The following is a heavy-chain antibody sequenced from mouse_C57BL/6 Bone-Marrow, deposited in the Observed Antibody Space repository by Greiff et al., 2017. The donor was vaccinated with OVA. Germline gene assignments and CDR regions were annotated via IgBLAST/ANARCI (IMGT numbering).Heavy chain of an antibody. Sequence: VQLQQSGAELVRPGASVKLSCTASGFNIKDDYMHWVKQRPEQGLEWIGWIDPENGDTEYASKFQGKATITADTSSNTAYLQLSSLTSEDTAVYYCTTGMVTTHYAMDYWGQGTSVTVSS. J-gene: IGHJ4*01. D-gene: IGHD2-2*01. CDR1: GFNIKDDY. V-gene: IGHV14-4*01. CDR2: IDPENGDT. CDR3: TTGMVTTHYAMDY.